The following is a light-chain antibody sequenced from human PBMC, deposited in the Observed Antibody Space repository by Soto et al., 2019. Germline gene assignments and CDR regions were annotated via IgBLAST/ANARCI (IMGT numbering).Light chain of an antibody. CDR2: KAS. CDR1: QSISSW. Sequence: DIQMTQSPSTLSASVGDRVTLTCRASQSISSWLAWYQQKPGKAPNLLIYKASSLKSGVPSRFSGSGSGTEFTLTISSLEPDDFATYYCQQYNSEWTFGQGTKVEIK. CDR3: QQYNSEWT. J-gene: IGKJ1*01. V-gene: IGKV1-5*03.